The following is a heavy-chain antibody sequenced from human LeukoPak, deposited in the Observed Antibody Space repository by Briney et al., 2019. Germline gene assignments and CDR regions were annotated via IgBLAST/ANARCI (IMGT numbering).Heavy chain of an antibody. V-gene: IGHV4-39*07. CDR1: GFSISSSSYY. CDR2: IYYSGST. CDR3: AGARGTGYYAGYYFDY. Sequence: SETLSLTCTVSGFSISSSSYYWGWIRQPPGKGLEWIGSIYYSGSTYYNPSLKSRVTISVDTSKNQFSLKLSSVTAADTAVYYCAGARGTGYYAGYYFDYWGQGTLVTVSS. J-gene: IGHJ4*02. D-gene: IGHD3/OR15-3a*01.